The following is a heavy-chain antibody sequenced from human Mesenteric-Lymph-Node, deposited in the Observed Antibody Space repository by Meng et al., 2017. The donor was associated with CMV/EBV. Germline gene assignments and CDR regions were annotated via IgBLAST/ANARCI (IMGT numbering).Heavy chain of an antibody. CDR1: GFTVSSNY. Sequence: GGSLRLSCAASGFTVSSNYMSWVRQAPGKGLEWVSVIYSGGSTYYADSVKGRFTISRDNSKNTLYLQMNSLRAEDTAVYYCARPYCPTSTCNVALRYFDWLPDFWGQGSLVTVSS. CDR2: IYSGGST. CDR3: ARPYCPTSTCNVALRYFDWLPDF. J-gene: IGHJ4*02. V-gene: IGHV3-66*02. D-gene: IGHD3-9*01.